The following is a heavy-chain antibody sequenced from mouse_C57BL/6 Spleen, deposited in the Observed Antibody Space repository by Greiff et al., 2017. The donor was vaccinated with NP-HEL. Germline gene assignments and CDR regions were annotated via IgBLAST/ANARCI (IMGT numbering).Heavy chain of an antibody. J-gene: IGHJ3*01. CDR3: ARGGYDYPFAY. CDR2: INPSSGYT. D-gene: IGHD2-4*01. Sequence: QVQLQQSGAELARPGASVKMSCKASGYTFTSYTMHWVKQRPGQGLEWIGYINPSSGYTKYNQKFKDKATLTADKSSSTAYMQLSSLTSEDSAVYYCARGGYDYPFAYWGQGTLVTVSA. V-gene: IGHV1-4*01. CDR1: GYTFTSYT.